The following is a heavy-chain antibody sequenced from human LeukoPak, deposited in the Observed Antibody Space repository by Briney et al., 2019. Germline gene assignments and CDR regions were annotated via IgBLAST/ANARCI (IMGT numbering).Heavy chain of an antibody. CDR1: GGSISSGSYY. CDR3: ARAPPWFDP. V-gene: IGHV4-61*02. CDR2: IYTSGST. Sequence: TLSLTCTVSGGSISSGSYYWIWIRQPAGEGLEWIGRIYTSGSTNYNPSLKSRVTISVDTSKNQFSLKLSSVTAADTAVYYCARAPPWFDPWGQGTLVTVSS. J-gene: IGHJ5*02.